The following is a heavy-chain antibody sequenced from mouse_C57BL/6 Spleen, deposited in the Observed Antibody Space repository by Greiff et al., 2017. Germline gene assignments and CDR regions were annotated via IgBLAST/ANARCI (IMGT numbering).Heavy chain of an antibody. Sequence: QVQLQPSGAELVKPGASVKLSCKASGYTFPSYDINWVKQTPGQGLEWIGWIYPRDGSTKYNEKFKGKATLTVDTSSSTAYMELHSLTSKDSAVYFCAKFYDGYFDYWGQGTTLTVSS. J-gene: IGHJ2*01. CDR2: IYPRDGST. V-gene: IGHV1-85*01. D-gene: IGHD2-3*01. CDR1: GYTFPSYD. CDR3: AKFYDGYFDY.